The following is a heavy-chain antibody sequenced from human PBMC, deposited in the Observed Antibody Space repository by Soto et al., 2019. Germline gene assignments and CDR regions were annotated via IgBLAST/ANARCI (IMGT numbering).Heavy chain of an antibody. D-gene: IGHD3-22*01. V-gene: IGHV1-69*01. CDR3: ASTSYYYDSSGYYYRHYYYGMDV. Sequence: QVQLVQSGAEVKKPGSSVKVSCKASGGTFSSYAISWVRQAPGQGLEWMGGIIPIFGTANYAQKFQGRVTITADESTSTAYMELSSLRSEDTAVYYCASTSYYYDSSGYYYRHYYYGMDVWGQGTTVIVSS. J-gene: IGHJ6*02. CDR1: GGTFSSYA. CDR2: IIPIFGTA.